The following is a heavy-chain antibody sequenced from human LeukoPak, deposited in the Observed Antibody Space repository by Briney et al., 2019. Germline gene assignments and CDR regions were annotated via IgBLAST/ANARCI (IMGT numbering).Heavy chain of an antibody. V-gene: IGHV3-66*02. CDR3: ARGVALDI. CDR1: GFIVSSHY. J-gene: IGHJ3*02. CDR2: LYIGGST. D-gene: IGHD5-12*01. Sequence: PGGSESLFCAASGFIVSSHYVSWVRHARGRGMECVSFLYIGGSTYYANSVKGQFTISRDNSKNTLYLQMNSLRPEDTAVYSWARGVALDIWGQGTMVTASS.